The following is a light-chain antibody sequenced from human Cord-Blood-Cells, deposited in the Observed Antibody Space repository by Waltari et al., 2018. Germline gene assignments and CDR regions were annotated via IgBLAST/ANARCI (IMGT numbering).Light chain of an antibody. CDR2: DVS. J-gene: IGLJ2*01. CDR1: SSDAGGCNY. Sequence: QSALTQPAAVSGSPGQSIAISCSGASSDAGGCNYGSWYQQHPGKAPKLMIYDVSNRPSGVSNRFSGSKSGNTASLTISGLQAEDEADYYCSSYTSSSTVVFGGGTKLTVL. CDR3: SSYTSSSTVV. V-gene: IGLV2-14*01.